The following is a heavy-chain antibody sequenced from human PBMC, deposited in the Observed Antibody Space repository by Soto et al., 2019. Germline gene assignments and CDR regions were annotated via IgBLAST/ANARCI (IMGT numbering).Heavy chain of an antibody. CDR3: ARGGRGYSYGYFDY. D-gene: IGHD5-18*01. Sequence: SETLSLTCTVSGGSISSYYWSWIRQSPGKGLEWIGYIYYSGSTNYNPSLKSRVTISVDTSKNQFSLKLSSVTAADTAVYYCARGGRGYSYGYFDYWGQGTLVTVSS. CDR1: GGSISSYY. J-gene: IGHJ4*02. CDR2: IYYSGST. V-gene: IGHV4-59*01.